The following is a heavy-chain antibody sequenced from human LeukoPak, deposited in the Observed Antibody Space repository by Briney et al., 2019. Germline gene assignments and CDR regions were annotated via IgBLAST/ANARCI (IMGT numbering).Heavy chain of an antibody. CDR2: LNPVGSDK. CDR3: LGSGDLG. D-gene: IGHD6-25*01. V-gene: IGHV3-7*01. Sequence: PGGSLRLSCAASTFTFSSHWMHWVRQAPGRGLEWVAGLNPVGSDKYYVDSVKGQFTISRDNAKNSLYLQMNSLRAEDTAVYYCLGSGDLGWSQGTLVTVSS. J-gene: IGHJ4*02. CDR1: TFTFSSHW.